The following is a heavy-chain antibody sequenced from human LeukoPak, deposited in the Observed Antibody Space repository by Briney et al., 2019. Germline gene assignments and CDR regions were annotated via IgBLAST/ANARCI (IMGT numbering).Heavy chain of an antibody. D-gene: IGHD1-26*01. CDR2: MYTSGST. Sequence: SETLSLTCTVSGGSISSGSYYRSWIRQPAGKGLEWIGRMYTSGSTNYNPSLQSRVTIPVDTSKNQFSLKLSSVTAADTAVYYCARHGGAKWHTPSLYYYYYGMDVWGQGTTVTVSS. J-gene: IGHJ6*02. CDR1: GGSISSGSYY. CDR3: ARHGGAKWHTPSLYYYYYGMDV. V-gene: IGHV4-61*02.